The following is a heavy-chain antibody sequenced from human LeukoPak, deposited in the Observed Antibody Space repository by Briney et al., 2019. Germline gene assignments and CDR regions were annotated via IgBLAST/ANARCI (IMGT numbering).Heavy chain of an antibody. V-gene: IGHV1-2*02. CDR1: GYTFTGYY. CDR2: INPNSGGT. D-gene: IGHD3-22*01. Sequence: ASVKVSCKASGYTFTGYYMHWVRQAPGQGLEWMGWINPNSGGTNYAQKFQGRVTMTRDTSISTAYMELSRLRSDDTAVYYCARGIVVITLDAFDIWGQGTMVTVSS. J-gene: IGHJ3*02. CDR3: ARGIVVITLDAFDI.